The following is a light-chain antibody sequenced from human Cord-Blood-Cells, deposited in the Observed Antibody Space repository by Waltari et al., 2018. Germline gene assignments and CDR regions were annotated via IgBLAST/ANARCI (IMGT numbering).Light chain of an antibody. CDR3: SSYTSSSTRV. V-gene: IGLV2-14*03. Sequence: QSALTHPASVSGSPGQSSTISRPGTISDAGGYNYVSWYQQHPRNAPKLMIYDVSNRPSGVSNRFSGSKAGNTASLTISGLRAEDEADYDCSSYTSSSTRVFGGGTKLTVL. J-gene: IGLJ3*02. CDR2: DVS. CDR1: ISDAGGYNY.